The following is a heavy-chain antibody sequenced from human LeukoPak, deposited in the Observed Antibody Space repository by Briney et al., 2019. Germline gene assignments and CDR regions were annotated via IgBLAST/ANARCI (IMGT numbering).Heavy chain of an antibody. CDR2: MNPNSGHT. J-gene: IGHJ4*02. CDR3: ARSIVGVRKRNDY. CDR1: GYNFTSYD. Sequence: ASVKVSCKASGYNFTSYDIIWVRQASGQGLEWMGWMNPNSGHTGYAQKFQGRVTMTRSTSISTAYMELTSLTSEDSAVYYCARSIVGVRKRNDYWGQGTLATVSS. D-gene: IGHD1-26*01. V-gene: IGHV1-8*01.